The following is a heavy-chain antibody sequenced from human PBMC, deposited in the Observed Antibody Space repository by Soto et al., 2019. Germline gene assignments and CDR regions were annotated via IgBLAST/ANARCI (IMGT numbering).Heavy chain of an antibody. CDR2: LNPNTGAT. D-gene: IGHD2-2*01. V-gene: IGHV1-2*02. J-gene: IGHJ4*02. CDR3: ARKSCSSTSCFYDY. Sequence: ASVKVSCKTSEYTFTDNYIYWLRQAPGQGLEWMGWLNPNTGATDFAQRFQGRVTLTSDTSISTAYMELSRLTSDDTAVFYCARKSCSSTSCFYDYWGPGTLVTVSS. CDR1: EYTFTDNY.